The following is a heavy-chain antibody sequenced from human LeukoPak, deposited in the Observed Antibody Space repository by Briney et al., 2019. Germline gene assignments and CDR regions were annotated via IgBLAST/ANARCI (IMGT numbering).Heavy chain of an antibody. CDR3: ARGQYSGSCFDN. J-gene: IGHJ4*02. D-gene: IGHD1-26*01. CDR2: IYYSGST. V-gene: IGHV4-59*01. CDR1: GGSISNYL. Sequence: NPSETLSLTCTVSGGSISNYLWSWIRQPPGKGLEWIGYIYYSGSTNYNPSLKSRVTILVVTSKNQFSLKVSSVTAADTAVYYCARGQYSGSCFDNWGQGSLVTVSS.